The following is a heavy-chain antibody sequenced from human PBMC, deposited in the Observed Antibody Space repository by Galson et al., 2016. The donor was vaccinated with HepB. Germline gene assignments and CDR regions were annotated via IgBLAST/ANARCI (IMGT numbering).Heavy chain of an antibody. CDR1: SYTFSNYG. D-gene: IGHD4-17*01. CDR2: ISDYTVNK. CDR3: ARDDCDYEVEFGY. J-gene: IGHJ4*02. V-gene: IGHV1-18*01. Sequence: SVKVSCKASSYTFSNYGLNWVRQAPGQGLEWMGWISDYTVNKMYAQKFRDRLTMTIDTSNSTAYMELRSLRSDDTAVYYCARDDCDYEVEFGYWGQGTLVTVSS.